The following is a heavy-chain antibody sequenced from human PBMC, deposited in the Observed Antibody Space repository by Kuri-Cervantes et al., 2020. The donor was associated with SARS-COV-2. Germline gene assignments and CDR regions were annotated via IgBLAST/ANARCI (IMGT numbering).Heavy chain of an antibody. CDR2: IYYSGST. CDR3: ARGRSSITMIVVVTPYCFDY. D-gene: IGHD3-22*01. J-gene: IGHJ4*02. CDR1: GGSISSYY. Sequence: SETLSLTCTVSGGSISSYYWSWIRQPPGKGLEWIGYIYYSGSTNYNPSLKSRVTISVDTSKNQFSLKLSSVTAADTAVYYCARGRSSITMIVVVTPYCFDYWGQGTLVTVSS. V-gene: IGHV4-59*08.